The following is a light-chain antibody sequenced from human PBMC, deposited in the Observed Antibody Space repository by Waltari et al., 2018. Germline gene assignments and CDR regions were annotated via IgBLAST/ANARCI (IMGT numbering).Light chain of an antibody. Sequence: NFLLTQPHSVSESPGTTVIISCTRSGGSIVNNYVQWYQHRPGSAPSIVIYEDDQRPSVFPDRFSCSIDSSSNSASLTSSGLKTEDEADYYCQSYTSSSVFGGGTKLTV. CDR1: GGSIVNNY. CDR2: EDD. V-gene: IGLV6-57*04. CDR3: QSYTSSSV. J-gene: IGLJ3*02.